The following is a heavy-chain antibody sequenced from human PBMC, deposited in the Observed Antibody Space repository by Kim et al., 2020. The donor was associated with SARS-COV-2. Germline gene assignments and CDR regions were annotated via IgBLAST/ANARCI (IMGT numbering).Heavy chain of an antibody. CDR2: IYYSGST. J-gene: IGHJ4*02. D-gene: IGHD3-10*01. CDR1: GGSISSYY. V-gene: IGHV4-59*13. Sequence: SETLSLTCTVSGGSISSYYWSWIRQPPGKGLEWIGYIYYSGSTNYNPSLKSRVTISVDTSKNQFSLKLSSVTAADTAVYYCARGQGGFGYWGQGTLVTVSS. CDR3: ARGQGGFGY.